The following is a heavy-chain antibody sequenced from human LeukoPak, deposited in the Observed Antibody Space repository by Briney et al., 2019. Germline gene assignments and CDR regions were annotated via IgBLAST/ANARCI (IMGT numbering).Heavy chain of an antibody. Sequence: SETLSLTCTVSGGSISSYYWSWIRQPPGKGLEWIGYIYYSGSTNYNPSLKSRVAISVDTSKNQFSLKLSSVTAADTAVYYCARIGQQWLVRAFDIWGQGTMVTVSS. CDR2: IYYSGST. V-gene: IGHV4-59*01. CDR3: ARIGQQWLVRAFDI. CDR1: GGSISSYY. D-gene: IGHD6-19*01. J-gene: IGHJ3*02.